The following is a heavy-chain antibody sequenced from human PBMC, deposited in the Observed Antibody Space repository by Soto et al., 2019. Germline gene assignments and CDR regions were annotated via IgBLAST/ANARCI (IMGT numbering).Heavy chain of an antibody. D-gene: IGHD2-21*02. Sequence: GGSVRLSCAASGFTFSSYAMSWVRQAPGKGLEWVSAISGSGGSTYYADSVKGRFTISRDNSKNTLYLKMNSLRAEDTAVYYCAKRLAYCDGDCYSSYDYCSQGSLVTVSS. V-gene: IGHV3-23*01. J-gene: IGHJ4*02. CDR3: AKRLAYCDGDCYSSYDY. CDR1: GFTFSSYA. CDR2: ISGSGGST.